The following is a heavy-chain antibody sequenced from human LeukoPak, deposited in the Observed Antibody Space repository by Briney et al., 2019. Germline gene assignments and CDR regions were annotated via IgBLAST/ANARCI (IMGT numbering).Heavy chain of an antibody. J-gene: IGHJ4*02. CDR3: ARVAGTKFDY. Sequence: KASETLSLTCTVSGGSISSYYWSWIRQPPGKGLEWIGYIYYSGSTNYNPSLKSRVTMSVDTSKNQFSLKLSSVTAADTAVYYCARVAGTKFDYWGQGTLVTVSS. CDR2: IYYSGST. CDR1: GGSISSYY. V-gene: IGHV4-59*12. D-gene: IGHD1-7*01.